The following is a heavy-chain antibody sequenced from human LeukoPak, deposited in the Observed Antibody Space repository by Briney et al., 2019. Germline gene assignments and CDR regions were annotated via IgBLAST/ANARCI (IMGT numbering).Heavy chain of an antibody. CDR3: ARGHDYLDY. V-gene: IGHV4-59*01. D-gene: IGHD4/OR15-4a*01. CDR1: GGAIRSYY. J-gene: IGHJ4*02. Sequence: SETLSLTCSVSGGAIRSYYWSLIRQPPGKGLEWIGSIYYSGSTNYNPSLTSRVTISVDTSKNQFSLKLSSVTAADTAVYYCARGHDYLDYWGQGTLVTVSS. CDR2: IYYSGST.